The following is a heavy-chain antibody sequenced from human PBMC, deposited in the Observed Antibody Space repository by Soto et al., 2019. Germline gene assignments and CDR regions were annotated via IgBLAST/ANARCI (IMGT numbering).Heavy chain of an antibody. Sequence: SETLSLTCAVYGGSFSGYYWSWIRQPPGKGLEWIGEINHSGSTNYNPSLKSRVTISVDTSKNQFSLRLTSVTAADTAVYYCATSGESWFSSWFDPWGQGTLVTVSS. V-gene: IGHV4-34*01. CDR3: ATSGESWFSSWFDP. CDR1: GGSFSGYY. D-gene: IGHD6-13*01. J-gene: IGHJ5*02. CDR2: INHSGST.